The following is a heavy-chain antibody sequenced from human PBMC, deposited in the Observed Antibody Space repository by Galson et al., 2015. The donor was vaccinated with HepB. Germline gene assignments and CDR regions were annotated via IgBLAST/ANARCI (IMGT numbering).Heavy chain of an antibody. J-gene: IGHJ3*02. CDR1: GFTFSSYW. D-gene: IGHD3-3*01. CDR3: ARDQLIWRAFDI. V-gene: IGHV3-7*01. Sequence: SLRLSCAASGFTFSSYWMSWVRQAPGKGLEWVANIKRDGSEKYYVDSVKGRFTISRDNAKNSLYLQMNSLRAEDTAVYYCARDQLIWRAFDIWGQGTMVTVSS. CDR2: IKRDGSEK.